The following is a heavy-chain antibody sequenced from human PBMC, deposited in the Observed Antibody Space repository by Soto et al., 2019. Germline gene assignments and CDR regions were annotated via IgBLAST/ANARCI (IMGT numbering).Heavy chain of an antibody. Sequence: EVQLVESGGGLVQPGRSLRLSCAASGFTFDDYAMHWVRQAPGKGLEWVSGISWNSGSIGYADSVKGRFTISRDNAKKSLYLQMKSRRAEETALNYGAKDTGAYGGGGDAFDIWGQGTMVTVSS. CDR2: ISWNSGSI. D-gene: IGHD4-17*01. J-gene: IGHJ3*02. CDR3: AKDTGAYGGGGDAFDI. V-gene: IGHV3-9*01. CDR1: GFTFDDYA.